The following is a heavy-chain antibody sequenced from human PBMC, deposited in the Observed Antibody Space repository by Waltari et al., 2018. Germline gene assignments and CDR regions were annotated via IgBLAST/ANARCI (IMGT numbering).Heavy chain of an antibody. CDR2: ISGSGGST. Sequence: EVQLLESGGGLVQPGGSLRLSCAASGFTFSSYAMRWVRQAPGKGLEWVPAISGSGGSTYYADSVKGRFTISRDNSKNTLYLQMNSLRAEDTAVYYCAKDPWGRHHIRFDYWGQGTLVTVSS. CDR3: AKDPWGRHHIRFDY. CDR1: GFTFSSYA. V-gene: IGHV3-23*01. J-gene: IGHJ4*02. D-gene: IGHD7-27*01.